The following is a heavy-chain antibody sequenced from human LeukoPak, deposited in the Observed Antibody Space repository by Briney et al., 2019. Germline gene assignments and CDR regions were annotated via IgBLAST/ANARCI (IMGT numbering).Heavy chain of an antibody. CDR3: AKDNSVSLHLFDH. D-gene: IGHD4-23*01. J-gene: IGHJ4*02. Sequence: GGSLRLSYAASGFTFSSYAMSWVRQAPGKGLEWVSAISGSGGSTYYADSVKGRFTISRDNSKNTLYLQMNSLRAEDTAVYYCAKDNSVSLHLFDHWGQGTLVTVSS. V-gene: IGHV3-23*01. CDR1: GFTFSSYA. CDR2: ISGSGGST.